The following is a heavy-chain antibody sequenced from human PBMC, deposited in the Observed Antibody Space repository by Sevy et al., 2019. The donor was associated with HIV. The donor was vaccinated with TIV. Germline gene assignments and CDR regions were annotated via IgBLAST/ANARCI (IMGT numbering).Heavy chain of an antibody. Sequence: SETLSLTCTVSGDSISNYYWSWIRQPPGKGLEWIGYIYYSRSTNYNPSLKRRVTISVDKSNNQFSLKLSSVTAADTAVYYCARALQNYYYGMDVWGQGTTVTVSS. CDR3: ARALQNYYYGMDV. CDR1: GDSISNYY. J-gene: IGHJ6*02. CDR2: IYYSRST. D-gene: IGHD3-16*02. V-gene: IGHV4-59*01.